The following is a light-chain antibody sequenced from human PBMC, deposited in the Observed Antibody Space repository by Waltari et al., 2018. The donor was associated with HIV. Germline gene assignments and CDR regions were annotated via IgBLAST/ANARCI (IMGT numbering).Light chain of an antibody. CDR1: QGLLHSNGHHF. CDR3: MQALETPYT. CDR2: WGS. V-gene: IGKV2-28*01. Sequence: DIVMTQSPLSLPVTPGEPASISCRSSQGLLHSNGHHFFDWYVQKPGQSPQLLIYWGSNRASGVPDRFSGSGSGTDFTLKISRVEAEDVGVYYCMQALETPYTFGQGTKLEIK. J-gene: IGKJ2*01.